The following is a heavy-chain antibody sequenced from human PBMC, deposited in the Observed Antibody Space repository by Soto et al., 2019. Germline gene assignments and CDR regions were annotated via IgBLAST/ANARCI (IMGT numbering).Heavy chain of an antibody. J-gene: IGHJ6*02. V-gene: IGHV4-31*03. Sequence: QVQLQESGPGLVKPSQTLSLTCTVSGGSISSGGYYWSWIRQHPGKGLEWIGYIYYSGSTYYNPSLKSRVTISVDTSKNQFSLKLSSVTAADTAVYYCARDGYDILIGGRYGMDVWGQGTTVTVSS. CDR3: ARDGYDILIGGRYGMDV. CDR1: GGSISSGGYY. CDR2: IYYSGST. D-gene: IGHD3-9*01.